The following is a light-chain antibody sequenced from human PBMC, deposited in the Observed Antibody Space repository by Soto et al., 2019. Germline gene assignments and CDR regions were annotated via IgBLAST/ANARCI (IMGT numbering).Light chain of an antibody. J-gene: IGLJ1*01. V-gene: IGLV2-23*01. CDR3: CSYAGSGTFYV. Sequence: QSVLTQPASVSGSPGQSITISCSDVGSFLLVSWYQQRPGKAPQLIIYEGNKRPSGISNRFSGFKSGNTASLTVSGLQADDEADYYCCSYAGSGTFYVFGSGTKV. CDR2: EGN. CDR1: DVGSFLL.